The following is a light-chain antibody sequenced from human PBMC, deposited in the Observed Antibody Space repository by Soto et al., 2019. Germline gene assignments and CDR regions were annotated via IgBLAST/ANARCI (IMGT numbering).Light chain of an antibody. V-gene: IGLV6-57*04. CDR3: QSYDKTNWV. CDR2: EDN. Sequence: NFMLTQPLSVSESPGKTVTISCTRRGGSIASNYVQWYQQRPGSAPTTVIYEDNQRPSGVPERFSGSVDRSSNSASLTISGLRPEDEADYYCQSYDKTNWVFGGGTKLTVL. CDR1: GGSIASNY. J-gene: IGLJ3*02.